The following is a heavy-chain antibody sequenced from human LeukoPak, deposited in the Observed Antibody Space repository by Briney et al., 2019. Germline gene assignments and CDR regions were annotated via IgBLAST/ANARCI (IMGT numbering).Heavy chain of an antibody. V-gene: IGHV4-31*03. Sequence: SETLSLTCTVSGGSISSGGYYWSWIRQHPGKGLEWIGYIYYSGSTYYNPSLKSRVTISVDTSKNQFSLKLSSVTAADTAVYYCARLGTNSPFFFDYWGQGTLVTVSS. CDR3: ARLGTNSPFFFDY. D-gene: IGHD1-7*01. CDR1: GGSISSGGYY. J-gene: IGHJ4*02. CDR2: IYYSGST.